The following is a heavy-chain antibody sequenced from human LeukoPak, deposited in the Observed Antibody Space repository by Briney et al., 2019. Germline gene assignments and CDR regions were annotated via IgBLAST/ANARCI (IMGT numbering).Heavy chain of an antibody. CDR2: ISAYNGNT. CDR1: GYTFTSYG. V-gene: IGHV1-18*01. Sequence: GASVKVSCKASGYTFTSYGISWVRQAPGQGLEWMGWISAYNGNTNYAQKLQGRVTMTTDTSTSTAYMELRSLRSDDTAVYYCAAGEGFSSTSCYPRFDYWGQGTLVTVSS. J-gene: IGHJ4*02. D-gene: IGHD2-2*01. CDR3: AAGEGFSSTSCYPRFDY.